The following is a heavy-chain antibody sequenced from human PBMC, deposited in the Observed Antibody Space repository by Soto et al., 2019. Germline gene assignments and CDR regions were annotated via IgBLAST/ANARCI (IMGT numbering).Heavy chain of an antibody. V-gene: IGHV3-23*01. CDR1: GFTFSNNA. J-gene: IGHJ3*01. Sequence: EVQLLESGGGLVQPGGSLRLSCAASGFTFSNNAMSWVRQAPGKGLEWVSSISGSGGNTYYAESVKGRFTISRDNSKNTLYVQINSLRAEDTAVYYCAKDSGYSYGWAKSDAFDVWGQGTLVTVSS. CDR2: ISGSGGNT. D-gene: IGHD5-18*01. CDR3: AKDSGYSYGWAKSDAFDV.